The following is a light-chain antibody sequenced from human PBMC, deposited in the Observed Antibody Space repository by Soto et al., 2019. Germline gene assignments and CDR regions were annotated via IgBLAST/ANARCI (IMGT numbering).Light chain of an antibody. CDR2: AAS. V-gene: IGKV1-39*01. Sequence: DIQMTQSPSSLSASVGDRVTITCRASQSISSYLNWYQQKPGKSPKLLIYAASSLQSGVPSRFSGRGSGTDFTLNISSLQPEDFATYYCPLSYSTPWTFGQGTKVEIK. CDR3: PLSYSTPWT. CDR1: QSISSY. J-gene: IGKJ1*01.